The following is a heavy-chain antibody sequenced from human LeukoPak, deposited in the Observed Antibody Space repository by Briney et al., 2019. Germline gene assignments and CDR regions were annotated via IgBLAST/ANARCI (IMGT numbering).Heavy chain of an antibody. Sequence: SVKVSCKASGGTFSSYAISWVRQAPGQGLEWMGGIIPIFGTANYAQKFQGRVTITADESTSTAYMELSSLRSEDTAVYYCATEGVAVAGTSVYFDYWGQGTLVTVSS. CDR1: GGTFSSYA. CDR3: ATEGVAVAGTSVYFDY. CDR2: IIPIFGTA. D-gene: IGHD6-19*01. V-gene: IGHV1-69*01. J-gene: IGHJ4*02.